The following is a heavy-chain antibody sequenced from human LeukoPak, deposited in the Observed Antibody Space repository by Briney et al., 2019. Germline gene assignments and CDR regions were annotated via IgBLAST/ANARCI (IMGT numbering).Heavy chain of an antibody. J-gene: IGHJ4*02. D-gene: IGHD1-26*01. CDR1: GFTFISYS. Sequence: GGSLRLPCAASGFTFISYSMNWVRQAPGKGLEWVSYISSSSTTIYYADSVKGRFTISRDNAKNSLFLQMSGLRVDDTAIYYCARETSGEGFDYWGQGPLVTVSS. CDR2: ISSSSTTI. V-gene: IGHV3-48*04. CDR3: ARETSGEGFDY.